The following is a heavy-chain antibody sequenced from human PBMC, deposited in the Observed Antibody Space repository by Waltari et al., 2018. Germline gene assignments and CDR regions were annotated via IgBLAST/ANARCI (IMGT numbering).Heavy chain of an antibody. CDR2: IWYDGSNK. D-gene: IGHD2-2*01. CDR3: AREMRYQLLPNWFDP. CDR1: GFTFSSYG. Sequence: QVQLVESGGGVVQPGRSLRLSCAASGFTFSSYGMHWVRQAPGKGLEWVAGIWYDGSNKYYADSVKGRFTSSRDNAKNSLYLQMNSLRAEDTAVYYCAREMRYQLLPNWFDPWGQGTLVTVSS. J-gene: IGHJ5*02. V-gene: IGHV3-33*08.